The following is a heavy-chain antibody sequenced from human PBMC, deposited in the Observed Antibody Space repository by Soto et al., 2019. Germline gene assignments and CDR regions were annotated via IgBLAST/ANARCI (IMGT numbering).Heavy chain of an antibody. V-gene: IGHV1-69*13. CDR1: GGTFSSYA. CDR2: IIPIFGTA. D-gene: IGHD6-6*01. J-gene: IGHJ6*02. CDR3: ARVAARNYYYYGMDV. Sequence: ASVKVSCKASGGTFSSYAISWVRQAPGQGLEWMGGIIPIFGTASYAQKFQGRVTITADESTSTAYMELSSLRSEDTAVYYCARVAARNYYYYGMDVWGQGTTVTVSS.